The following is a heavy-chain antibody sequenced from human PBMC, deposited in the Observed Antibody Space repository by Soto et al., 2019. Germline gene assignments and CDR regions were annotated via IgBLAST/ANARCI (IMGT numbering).Heavy chain of an antibody. CDR2: IIPIFGTA. Sequence: QVQLVQAGAEVKKPGSSVQVSCKASGGTFSSYAISWVRQAPGQGLEWMGGIIPIFGTANYAQKFQGRVTITADESTSTAYMELSSLRAEDTAVYYCARDQWYSVSYLGYYFDYWGQGTLVTVS. CDR1: GGTFSSYA. V-gene: IGHV1-69*01. J-gene: IGHJ4*02. D-gene: IGHD1-26*01. CDR3: ARDQWYSVSYLGYYFDY.